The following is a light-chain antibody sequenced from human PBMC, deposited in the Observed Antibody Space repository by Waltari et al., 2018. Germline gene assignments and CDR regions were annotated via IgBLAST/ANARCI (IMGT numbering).Light chain of an antibody. V-gene: IGKV1-17*03. CDR1: QTISSY. CDR2: ATS. CDR3: QQHNSHPFT. Sequence: DIQMTQSPSSLSASVGDRVTITCRASQTISSYLAWYQQKPGKVPKLLIYATSSLERGVPSRFSGSGSGTEFTLTISSLQPEDFATYYCQQHNSHPFTFGPGTELDIK. J-gene: IGKJ3*01.